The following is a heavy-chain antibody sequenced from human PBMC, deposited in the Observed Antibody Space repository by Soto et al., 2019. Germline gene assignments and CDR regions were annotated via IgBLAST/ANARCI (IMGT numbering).Heavy chain of an antibody. J-gene: IGHJ1*01. CDR3: ARWGTSGGLDV. CDR2: TSYDGSDK. Sequence: QVQPVESGGGVVQPGTSLRVSCVGSGFTFRSYVMHWVRQAPGKGLEWVALTSYDGSDKYYDDYVRGRFTISRDNSRNTVDLQMDSMRLEDTALYYCARWGTSGGLDVWGQGTLVSVSS. V-gene: IGHV3-30*12. D-gene: IGHD3-16*01. CDR1: GFTFRSYV.